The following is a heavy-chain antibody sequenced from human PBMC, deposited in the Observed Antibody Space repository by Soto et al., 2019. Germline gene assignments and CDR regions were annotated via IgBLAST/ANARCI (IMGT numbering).Heavy chain of an antibody. CDR3: AKGHTRDDDGGPADFDY. CDR1: GFTFSSYA. D-gene: IGHD4-17*01. CDR2: ISGSGGST. J-gene: IGHJ4*02. Sequence: EVQLLESGGGLVQPGGSLRLSCAASGFTFSSYAMSWVRQAPGKGLEWVSAISGSGGSTYYADSVKGRFTISRDNSKNTLYLQMNSLRAEDTAVYYCAKGHTRDDDGGPADFDYWGQGTLVTVSS. V-gene: IGHV3-23*01.